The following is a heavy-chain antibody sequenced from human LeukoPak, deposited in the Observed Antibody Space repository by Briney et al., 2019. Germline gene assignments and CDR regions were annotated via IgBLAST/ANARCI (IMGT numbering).Heavy chain of an antibody. Sequence: SETLSLTCTVFGGSVSSGSYYWSWIRQPPGKGLEWIGYIYYSGSTNYNPSLKSRVTISVDTSKNQFSLKLSSVTAADTAVYYCARDAGYSSSPLGYWGQGTLVTVSS. CDR1: GGSVSSGSYY. CDR2: IYYSGST. V-gene: IGHV4-61*01. D-gene: IGHD6-13*01. J-gene: IGHJ4*02. CDR3: ARDAGYSSSPLGY.